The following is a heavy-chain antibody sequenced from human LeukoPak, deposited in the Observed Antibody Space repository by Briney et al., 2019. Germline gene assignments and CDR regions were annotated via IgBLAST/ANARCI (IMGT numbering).Heavy chain of an antibody. CDR1: GFTFSSYA. CDR2: ISGSGGST. D-gene: IGHD5-12*01. V-gene: IGHV3-23*01. J-gene: IGHJ4*02. Sequence: GGSLRLSCAASGFTFSSYAMSWVRQAPGKGLEWVSAISGSGGSTYYADSVKGRFTISRDNSKNTLYLQMDSLRPEDTALYHCAKEPNKYSGCDYFDFWGQGTLVTVSS. CDR3: AKEPNKYSGCDYFDF.